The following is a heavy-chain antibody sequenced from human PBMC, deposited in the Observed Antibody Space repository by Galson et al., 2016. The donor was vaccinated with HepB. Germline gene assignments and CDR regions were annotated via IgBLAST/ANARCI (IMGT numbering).Heavy chain of an antibody. CDR3: ARASQIGYCSGGDCHYFIDY. J-gene: IGHJ4*02. CDR2: ISASGSTI. Sequence: SLRLSCAASGFTLSGYYMSWIRQAPGQGLDWISYISASGSTIYYADSVKGRFTISRDNAKNPLFLQMNNLRAEDTALYYCARASQIGYCSGGDCHYFIDYWGQGTLVTVSS. V-gene: IGHV3-11*04. CDR1: GFTLSGYY. D-gene: IGHD2-15*01.